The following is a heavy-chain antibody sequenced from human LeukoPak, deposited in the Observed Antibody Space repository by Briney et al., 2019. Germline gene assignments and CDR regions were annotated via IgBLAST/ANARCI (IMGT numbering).Heavy chain of an antibody. CDR1: GGSISSYY. CDR3: ARYIRTKNAFDI. CDR2: IYTSGST. V-gene: IGHV4-4*07. D-gene: IGHD2-2*01. J-gene: IGHJ3*02. Sequence: SETLSLTCTVSGGSISSYYWSWIRQPAGKGLEWIGRIYTSGSTNYNPSLKSRVTISVDTSKNQFSLKLSSVTAADTAVYYCARYIRTKNAFDIWGQGTMVTVSS.